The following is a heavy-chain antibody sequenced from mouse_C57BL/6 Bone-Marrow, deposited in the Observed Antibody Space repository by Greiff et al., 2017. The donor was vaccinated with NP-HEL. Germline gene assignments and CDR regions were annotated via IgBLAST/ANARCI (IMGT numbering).Heavy chain of an antibody. CDR3: ARLGPGAY. Sequence: QVQLKQPGAELVRPGSSVKLSCKASGYTFTSYWMLWVKQRPIQGLEWIGNIDPSDSETNYNQKFKDKATLTVDKSSSTASMHLSSRTPEDSAVYCCARLGPGAYGGQGTLVTVSA. CDR1: GYTFTSYW. V-gene: IGHV1-52*01. D-gene: IGHD4-1*01. CDR2: IDPSDSET. J-gene: IGHJ3*01.